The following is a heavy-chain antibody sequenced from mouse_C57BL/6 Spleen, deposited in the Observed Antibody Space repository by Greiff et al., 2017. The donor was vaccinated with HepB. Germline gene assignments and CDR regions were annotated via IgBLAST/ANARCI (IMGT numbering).Heavy chain of an antibody. CDR1: GFNITDYY. CDR2: IDPEDGDT. D-gene: IGHD1-1*01. V-gene: IGHV14-2*01. CDR3: APDGYDSSLYAMDY. J-gene: IGHJ4*01. Sequence: VQLKESGAELVKPGASVKLSCTASGFNITDYYMHWVKQRPEQGLEWIGRIDPEDGDTKYAQKFKGKATITADTSSSTAYLQLSSLTSEDTAVYYCAPDGYDSSLYAMDYWGQGTSVTVSS.